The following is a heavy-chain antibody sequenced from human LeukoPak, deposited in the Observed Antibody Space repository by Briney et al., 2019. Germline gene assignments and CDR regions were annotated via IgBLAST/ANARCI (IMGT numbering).Heavy chain of an antibody. V-gene: IGHV4-34*01. D-gene: IGHD3-10*01. Sequence: SETLSLTCAVYGGSFSDYYWSWIRQPPGKGLEWIGEINHSGITNYNPSLKSRVTMSVDTSKNQFSLKLSSVTAADTAVYYCARMLLWFGELSNWGQGTLVTVSS. CDR1: GGSFSDYY. CDR3: ARMLLWFGELSN. J-gene: IGHJ4*02. CDR2: INHSGIT.